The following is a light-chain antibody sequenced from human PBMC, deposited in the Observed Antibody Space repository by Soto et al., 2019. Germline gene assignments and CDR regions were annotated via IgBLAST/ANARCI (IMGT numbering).Light chain of an antibody. V-gene: IGLV2-14*02. CDR2: EVS. J-gene: IGLJ2*01. CDR3: SSYTSSSTLV. CDR1: SSDVGAYDL. Sequence: QSALTQPASVSGSPGQSITISCTGTSSDVGAYDLVSWYQHHPGKVPKLMIYEVSNRPSGVSNRFSGSKSGNTASLTISGLQAEDEADYYCSSYTSSSTLVFGGGTKLTVL.